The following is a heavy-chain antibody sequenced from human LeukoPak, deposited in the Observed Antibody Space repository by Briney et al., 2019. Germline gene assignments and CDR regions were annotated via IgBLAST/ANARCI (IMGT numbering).Heavy chain of an antibody. Sequence: GASVKVSCKACGYTFTDYYIHWVRQAPGQGLEWMGWINPNSGGTNYAQNFQGRVTMTRDTYITTAYMDLSRLRLDDTAVYYCAVGRRTDFDYWGQGTLVTVSS. D-gene: IGHD1-26*01. V-gene: IGHV1-2*02. CDR2: INPNSGGT. CDR1: GYTFTDYY. CDR3: AVGRRTDFDY. J-gene: IGHJ4*02.